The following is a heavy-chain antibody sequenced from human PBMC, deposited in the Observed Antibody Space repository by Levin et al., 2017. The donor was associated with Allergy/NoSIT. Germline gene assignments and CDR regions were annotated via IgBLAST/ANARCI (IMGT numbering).Heavy chain of an antibody. V-gene: IGHV3-30*03. CDR2: TLYDENNK. Sequence: GGSLRLSCAASGFTFSSYVMHWVRQAPGKGLEWVAVTLYDENNKYYADSVKGRFTISRDNSKNTLYLQMNSLRAEDTAVYYCARAAWGIAVAGIFDYWGQGTLVTVSS. CDR3: ARAAWGIAVAGIFDY. CDR1: GFTFSSYV. J-gene: IGHJ4*02. D-gene: IGHD6-19*01.